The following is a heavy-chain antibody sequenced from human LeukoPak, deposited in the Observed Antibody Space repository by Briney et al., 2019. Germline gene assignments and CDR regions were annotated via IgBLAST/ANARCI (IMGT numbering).Heavy chain of an antibody. J-gene: IGHJ4*02. D-gene: IGHD4-17*01. CDR2: IDHTGST. CDR1: GGSISSYY. Sequence: SETLSLTCTVSGGSISSYYWSWIRQPPGKGLEWIGYIDHTGSTNYNPSLNSRVTISRDTAKNHFSLKLSSVTAADTAVYYCARGNGDYALTRWGQGTLVTVSS. CDR3: ARGNGDYALTR. V-gene: IGHV4-59*12.